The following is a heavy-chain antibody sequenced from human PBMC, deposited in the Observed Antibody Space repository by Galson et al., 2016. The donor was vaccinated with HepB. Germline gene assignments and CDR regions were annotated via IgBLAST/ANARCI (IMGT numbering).Heavy chain of an antibody. CDR3: ARDWNLRNAFDI. Sequence: SETLSLTCSVSGDSISSSSSYWGWIRQPPGKGLEWIGSIDNSGSTYYSPSLESRVTISVDTSKNQFSLKVSSVTAADTAVYYCARDWNLRNAFDIWGQGTMVTVSS. CDR2: IDNSGST. D-gene: IGHD1-7*01. J-gene: IGHJ3*02. CDR1: GDSISSSSSY. V-gene: IGHV4-39*07.